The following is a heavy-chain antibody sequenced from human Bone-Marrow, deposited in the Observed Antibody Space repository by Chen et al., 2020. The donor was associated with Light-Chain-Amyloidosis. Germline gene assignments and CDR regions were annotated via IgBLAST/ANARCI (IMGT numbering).Heavy chain of an antibody. CDR2: INHSGKS. CDR3: ARGIDY. Sequence: QVHLQQWGAGLLKPSETLSLTGGVYGGSFNDYYMTWFRQPPGKGLEWIGEINHSGKSNLNPSLSGRVTMSIDAAKRQFSLEVTSLTAADTAMYYCARGIDYWGQGTLVTVSS. J-gene: IGHJ4*02. CDR1: GGSFNDYY. V-gene: IGHV4-34*01.